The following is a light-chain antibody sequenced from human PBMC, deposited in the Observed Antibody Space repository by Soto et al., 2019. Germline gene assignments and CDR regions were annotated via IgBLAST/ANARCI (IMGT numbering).Light chain of an antibody. CDR3: QQYNSYSPLT. V-gene: IGKV1-5*03. CDR2: KAS. Sequence: DIQMTQSPSSLSTSVGYRVTITCRVSQGISNYLAWYQQKPGKVPKLLIYKASGLESGVPSRFSGSGSGTDFTLTISSLQPDDFATYYCQQYNSYSPLTFGGGTKVDI. J-gene: IGKJ4*01. CDR1: QGISNY.